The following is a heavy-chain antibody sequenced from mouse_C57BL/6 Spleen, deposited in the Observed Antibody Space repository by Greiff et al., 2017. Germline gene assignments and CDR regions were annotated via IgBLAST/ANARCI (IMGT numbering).Heavy chain of an antibody. Sequence: EVHLVESGGGLVQPGGSMKLSCVASGFTFSNYWMNWVRQSPEKGLEWVAQIRLKSDNYATHYAESVKGRFTISRDDSKSSVYLQMNNLRAEDTGIYYCTGVGTTVYYYAMDYWGQGTSVTVSS. V-gene: IGHV6-3*01. D-gene: IGHD1-1*01. J-gene: IGHJ4*01. CDR2: IRLKSDNYAT. CDR1: GFTFSNYW. CDR3: TGVGTTVYYYAMDY.